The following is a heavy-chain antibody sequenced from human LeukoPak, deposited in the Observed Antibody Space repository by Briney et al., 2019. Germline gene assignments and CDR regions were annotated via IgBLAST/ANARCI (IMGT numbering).Heavy chain of an antibody. CDR2: INPNSGGT. CDR3: ARAPLGYCSSTSCYGGNGMDV. Sequence: GASVKVSCKASGYTFTGYYMHWVRQAPGQGLEWMGWINPNSGGTNYAQKFQGRVTMTRDTSISTAYMELSRLRSDDTAVYYCARAPLGYCSSTSCYGGNGMDVWGQGTTVTVSS. V-gene: IGHV1-2*02. CDR1: GYTFTGYY. J-gene: IGHJ6*02. D-gene: IGHD2-2*01.